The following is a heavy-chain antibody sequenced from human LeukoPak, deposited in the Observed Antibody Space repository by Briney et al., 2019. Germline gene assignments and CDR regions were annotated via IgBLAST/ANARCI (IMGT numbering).Heavy chain of an antibody. J-gene: IGHJ4*02. CDR3: VRGTGY. CDR1: GFTFSTYV. Sequence: GGSLRLSCSVSGFTFSTYVMHWVRQAPGKGLEYVSAISSNGDNTYYADSVRGRFTISRDNSKNTLYLQMSSLRPDDTAVYFCVRGTGYWGQGTLVTVSS. CDR2: ISSNGDNT. V-gene: IGHV3-64D*06.